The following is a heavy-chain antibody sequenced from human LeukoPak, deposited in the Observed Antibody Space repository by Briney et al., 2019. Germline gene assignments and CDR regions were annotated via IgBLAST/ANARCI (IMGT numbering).Heavy chain of an antibody. Sequence: GGSLRLSCAASGFTFSSYVMHWVRQAPGKGLEWVAVIWYDGSNKYYADSVKGRFIISRDNSKNTLYLQMNSLRAEDTAVYYCARDDYGDYQLDYWGQGTLVTVSS. CDR2: IWYDGSNK. D-gene: IGHD4-17*01. J-gene: IGHJ4*02. V-gene: IGHV3-33*01. CDR1: GFTFSSYV. CDR3: ARDDYGDYQLDY.